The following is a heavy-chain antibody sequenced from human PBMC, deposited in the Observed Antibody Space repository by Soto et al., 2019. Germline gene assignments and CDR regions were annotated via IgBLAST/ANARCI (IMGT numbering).Heavy chain of an antibody. CDR2: INPNSGGT. CDR1: GYTFTGYY. D-gene: IGHD3-3*01. CDR3: ASSPQILRYYDFWSGYPGLDY. Sequence: ASVKVSCKASGYTFTGYYMHWVRQAPGQGLEWMGWINPNSGGTNYAQKFQGRVTMTRDTSIGTAYMELSRLRSDDTAVYYCASSPQILRYYDFWSGYPGLDYWGQGTLVTVFS. J-gene: IGHJ4*02. V-gene: IGHV1-2*02.